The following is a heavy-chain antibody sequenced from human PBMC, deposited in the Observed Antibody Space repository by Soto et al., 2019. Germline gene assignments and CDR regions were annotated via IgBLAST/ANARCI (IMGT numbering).Heavy chain of an antibody. CDR3: ARDQDVSNYHGMDV. CDR1: GGTFSSYA. J-gene: IGHJ6*02. V-gene: IGHV1-69*12. CDR2: IIPIFGTA. Sequence: QVQLVQSGAEVKEAGSSVKVSCKASGGTFSSYAISWVRQAPGQGLEWMGGIIPIFGTANYAQKFQGRVTITADESTSTAYMELSSLRSEDTAVYYCARDQDVSNYHGMDVWGQGTTVTVSS. D-gene: IGHD4-4*01.